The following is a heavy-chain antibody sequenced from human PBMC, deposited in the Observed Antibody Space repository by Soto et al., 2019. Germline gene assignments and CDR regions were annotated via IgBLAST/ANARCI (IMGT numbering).Heavy chain of an antibody. D-gene: IGHD3-3*01. V-gene: IGHV1-69*06. CDR2: IVPNVGTV. Sequence: QMQLVQSGAEVKKPGSSVKVSCKASGGTLSSFINYPINWVRQAPGQGLEWMGGIVPNVGTVNYAPKFQGRVTITADKSTGTAYMEVSSLRSEDTALYYCARRDTSGFLRYFDNWGQGTLVTVSS. J-gene: IGHJ4*02. CDR3: ARRDTSGFLRYFDN. CDR1: GGTLSSFINYP.